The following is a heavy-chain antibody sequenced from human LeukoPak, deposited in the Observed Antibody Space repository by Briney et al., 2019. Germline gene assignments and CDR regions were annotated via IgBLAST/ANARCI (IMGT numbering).Heavy chain of an antibody. CDR2: ITTSGST. CDR1: GGSISSGNYY. Sequence: SQTLSLTCTVSGGSISSGNYYWSWIRQHPGKGLEWIGYITTSGSTYYNPSLKSRVSISLDTSNNQFSLKLTSVTAADTAVYYCARGWQQLANWFDPWGQGALVTVSS. CDR3: ARGWQQLANWFDP. V-gene: IGHV4-31*03. J-gene: IGHJ5*02. D-gene: IGHD6-13*01.